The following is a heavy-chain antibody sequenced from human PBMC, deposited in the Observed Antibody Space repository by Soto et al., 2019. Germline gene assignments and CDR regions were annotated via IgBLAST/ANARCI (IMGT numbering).Heavy chain of an antibody. V-gene: IGHV1-69*02. D-gene: IGHD5-12*01. CDR2: IIPILGIA. J-gene: IGHJ4*02. CDR1: GGTFSSYT. Sequence: GASVKVSCKASGGTFSSYTISWVRQAPGQGLEWMGRIIPILGIANYAQKFQGRVTITADKSTSTAYMELSSLRSEATAVYYCERLMDSGYDWGIGSDFGYWGQGTLVTVSS. CDR3: ERLMDSGYDWGIGSDFGY.